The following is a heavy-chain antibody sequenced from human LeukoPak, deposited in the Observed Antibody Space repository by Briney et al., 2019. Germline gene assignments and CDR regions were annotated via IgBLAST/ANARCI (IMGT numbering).Heavy chain of an antibody. CDR2: IHTSGST. CDR1: GVSITSYY. D-gene: IGHD3-3*01. V-gene: IGHV4-4*07. CDR3: ARGITIFGVVTARAFDI. J-gene: IGHJ3*02. Sequence: PSDTLSLTCTVSGVSITSYYWSWIRQPAGKGLEWMGRIHTSGSTNYNPSLKSRVTISVDTSKNQFSLKLSSVTAADTAVYYCARGITIFGVVTARAFDIWGQGTMVTVSS.